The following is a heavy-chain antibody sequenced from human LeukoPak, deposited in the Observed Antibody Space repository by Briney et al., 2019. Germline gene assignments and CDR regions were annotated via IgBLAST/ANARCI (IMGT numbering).Heavy chain of an antibody. CDR3: ARVLGTQWLAAWREYYFDY. Sequence: GGSLRLSCAASGFAFSSYAMHWVRQAPGKGLEWVAVISYDGSNKYYADSVKGRFTISRDNSKNTLYLQMNSLRAEDTAVYYCARVLGTQWLAAWREYYFDYWGQGTLVTVSS. CDR1: GFAFSSYA. CDR2: ISYDGSNK. J-gene: IGHJ4*02. V-gene: IGHV3-30*04. D-gene: IGHD6-19*01.